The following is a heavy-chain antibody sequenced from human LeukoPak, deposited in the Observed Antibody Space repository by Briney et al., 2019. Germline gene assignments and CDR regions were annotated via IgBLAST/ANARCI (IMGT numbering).Heavy chain of an antibody. D-gene: IGHD3-22*01. Sequence: GGSLRLSCAASGFTFSRYWMHWVRQAPGKGLMWVSRISPDGSTTLYADSVKGRFTISRDNSKNTLYLQMNSLRAEDTAVYYCARDLGRYDSNQGPLDAFDIWGQGTMVTVSS. J-gene: IGHJ3*02. V-gene: IGHV3-74*03. CDR1: GFTFSRYW. CDR2: ISPDGSTT. CDR3: ARDLGRYDSNQGPLDAFDI.